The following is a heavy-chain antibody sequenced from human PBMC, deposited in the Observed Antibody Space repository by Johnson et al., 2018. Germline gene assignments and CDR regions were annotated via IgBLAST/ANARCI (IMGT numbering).Heavy chain of an antibody. CDR3: AREGYSGTYYDDAFDI. CDR1: GFTFSSYG. D-gene: IGHD1-26*01. J-gene: IGHJ3*02. Sequence: QVQLVQSGGGVVQPGRSLRLSCAASGFTFSSYGMHWVRQAPGKGLEWVAVISYDGSNKYYADSVKGRFTISRDTSKNTRYLQMNSLRAEDTAVYYCAREGYSGTYYDDAFDIWGQGTMVTVSS. CDR2: ISYDGSNK. V-gene: IGHV3-30*03.